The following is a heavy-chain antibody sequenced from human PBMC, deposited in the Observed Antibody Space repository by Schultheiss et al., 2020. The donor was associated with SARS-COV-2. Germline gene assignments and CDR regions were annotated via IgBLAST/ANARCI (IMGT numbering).Heavy chain of an antibody. J-gene: IGHJ6*02. V-gene: IGHV1-69*13. Sequence: SVKVSCKASGGTFSSYAISWVRQAPGQGLEWMGGIIPIFGTANYAQKFQGRVTITADESTSTAYMELSSLRSDDTAVYYCARQRGLLRFLEWSPSGGMDVWGQGTTVTVSS. D-gene: IGHD3-3*01. CDR3: ARQRGLLRFLEWSPSGGMDV. CDR1: GGTFSSYA. CDR2: IIPIFGTA.